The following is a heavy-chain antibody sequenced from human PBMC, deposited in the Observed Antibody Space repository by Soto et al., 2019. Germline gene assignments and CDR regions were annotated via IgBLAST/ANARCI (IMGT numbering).Heavy chain of an antibody. Sequence: VQLVESGGGVVQPGRSLRLSCAASGFTFSSYGMHWVRQAPGKGLEWVAVISYDGSNKYYADSVKGRFTISRDNSKNTLYLQMNSLRAEDTAVYYCAKTVTYYDIIDAFDIWGQGTMVTISS. CDR1: GFTFSSYG. D-gene: IGHD3-9*01. CDR3: AKTVTYYDIIDAFDI. J-gene: IGHJ3*02. CDR2: ISYDGSNK. V-gene: IGHV3-30*18.